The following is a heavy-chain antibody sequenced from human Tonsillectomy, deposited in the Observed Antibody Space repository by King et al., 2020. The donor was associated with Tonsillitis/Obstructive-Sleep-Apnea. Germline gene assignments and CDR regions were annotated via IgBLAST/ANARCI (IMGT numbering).Heavy chain of an antibody. CDR2: IYYSGST. D-gene: IGHD6-19*01. CDR1: GGSISSYY. Sequence: QLQESGPGLVKPSETLSLTCTVSGGSISSYYWSWIRQPPGKGLEWIGYIYYSGSTNYNPSLKSRVTISVDTSKNQFSLKLSSVTAADTAVYYCARHGSGYSSGWADNWFDPWGQGTLVTVSS. CDR3: ARHGSGYSSGWADNWFDP. J-gene: IGHJ5*02. V-gene: IGHV4-59*08.